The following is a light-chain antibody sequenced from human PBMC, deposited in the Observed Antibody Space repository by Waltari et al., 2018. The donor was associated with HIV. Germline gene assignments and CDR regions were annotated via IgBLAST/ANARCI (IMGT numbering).Light chain of an antibody. CDR3: LSYTSSSTEV. Sequence: QSALTQPASVSGSPGQSVTIFCTGTSSAVGRYNYVSWYQQHPGKAPKVIIYDVTSRPSGVSVRFSGSKSGNTASLTISGLQAEDEAVYYCLSYTSSSTEVFGGGTRLTVL. CDR1: SSAVGRYNY. J-gene: IGLJ3*02. CDR2: DVT. V-gene: IGLV2-14*03.